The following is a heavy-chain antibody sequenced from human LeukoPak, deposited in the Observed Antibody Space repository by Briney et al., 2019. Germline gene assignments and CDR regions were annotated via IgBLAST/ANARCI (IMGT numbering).Heavy chain of an antibody. J-gene: IGHJ4*02. Sequence: GGSLRLSCAASGFTFSNYYMSWIRQAPGKGLEWVSYISSSGSTIYYADSLKGRFTISRDNAKNSLYLQMNSLRAEDTAVYYCARDIGFGNDYGDYWVSYYFDYWGQGTLVTVSS. CDR1: GFTFSNYY. D-gene: IGHD4-17*01. V-gene: IGHV3-11*01. CDR3: ARDIGFGNDYGDYWVSYYFDY. CDR2: ISSSGSTI.